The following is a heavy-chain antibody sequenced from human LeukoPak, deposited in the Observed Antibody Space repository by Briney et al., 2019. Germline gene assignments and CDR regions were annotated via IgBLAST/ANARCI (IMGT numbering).Heavy chain of an antibody. D-gene: IGHD1-7*01. V-gene: IGHV4-39*01. CDR2: IYYSGST. CDR1: GGSISSSSYY. J-gene: IGHJ4*02. Sequence: SETLSLTCTVSGGSISSSSYYWGWIRQPPGKGLEWIGSIYYSGSTYYNPSLKSRVTISVDTSKNQFSLKLSSATAADTAVYYCARLDWNYSFDYWGQGTLVTVPS. CDR3: ARLDWNYSFDY.